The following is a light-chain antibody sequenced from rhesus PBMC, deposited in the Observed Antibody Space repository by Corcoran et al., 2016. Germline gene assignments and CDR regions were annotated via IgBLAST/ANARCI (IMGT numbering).Light chain of an antibody. Sequence: QVILTQSPATLSLSPGERATLSCRASQSVITYLSWYQQKPGQAPRLLIYGASSRATGIPDRISGSGSGTDFTRTSSSLGPEDVGVYHCYQHSSGFTFGPGTKLDIK. CDR3: YQHSSGFT. V-gene: IGKV3-10*01. CDR1: QSVITY. J-gene: IGKJ3*01. CDR2: GAS.